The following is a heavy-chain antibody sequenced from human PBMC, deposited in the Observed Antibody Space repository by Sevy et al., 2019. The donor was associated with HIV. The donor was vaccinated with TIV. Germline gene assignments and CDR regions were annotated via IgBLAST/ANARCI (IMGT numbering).Heavy chain of an antibody. V-gene: IGHV4-39*01. Sequence: SETLSPTCTVSGGSISSSSYYWGWIRQPPGKGLEWIGSIYYVGSTYYNPSLKSRVTISVDTSKNQFSLKLNSVTAADTAVYYCARRGGNSVTAKWFDPWGQGTLVTVSS. CDR2: IYYVGST. J-gene: IGHJ5*02. D-gene: IGHD2-21*02. CDR3: ARRGGNSVTAKWFDP. CDR1: GGSISSSSYY.